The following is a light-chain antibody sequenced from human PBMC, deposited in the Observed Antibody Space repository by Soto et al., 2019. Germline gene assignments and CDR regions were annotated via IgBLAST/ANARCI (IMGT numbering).Light chain of an antibody. J-gene: IGKJ4*01. V-gene: IGKV1-12*01. CDR1: QDLDRW. Sequence: DIQMTQSPSSLSASVGDRVTITCGASQDLDRWLAWYQQKPGEAPKVLIYAASNLRSGVPSRFSGSGSGADFSLTISSLQPEDVATYYCKQSRSFPLTFGGGTKVDI. CDR3: KQSRSFPLT. CDR2: AAS.